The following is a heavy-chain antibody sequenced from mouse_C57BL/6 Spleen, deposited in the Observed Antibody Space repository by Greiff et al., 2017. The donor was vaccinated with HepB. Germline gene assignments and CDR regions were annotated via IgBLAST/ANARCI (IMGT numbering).Heavy chain of an antibody. Sequence: VQLQQSGAELMKPGASVKLSCKATGYTFTGYWIEWVKQRPGHGLEWIGEILPGSGSTNYNEKFKGKATFTADTSSNTAYMQLSSLTTEDSAIYYCAREGTITTVVAKEFAYWGQGTLVTVSA. CDR1: GYTFTGYW. CDR3: AREGTITTVVAKEFAY. D-gene: IGHD1-1*01. V-gene: IGHV1-9*01. J-gene: IGHJ3*01. CDR2: ILPGSGST.